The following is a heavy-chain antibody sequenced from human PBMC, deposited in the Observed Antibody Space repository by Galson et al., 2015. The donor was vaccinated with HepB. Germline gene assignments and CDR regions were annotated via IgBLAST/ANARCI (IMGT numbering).Heavy chain of an antibody. CDR3: ARVRSGWARDSYFDL. CDR1: GFTFSNYP. V-gene: IGHV3-30*04. J-gene: IGHJ2*01. CDR2: ISYDGTNK. D-gene: IGHD6-19*01. Sequence: SLRLSCAASGFTFSNYPMHWVRQAPGKGLEWVALISYDGTNKYYAGSVMGRFTMSRDNSKNTLYLQMNSLRSEDTAVYYCARVRSGWARDSYFDLWGRGTPVTVSS.